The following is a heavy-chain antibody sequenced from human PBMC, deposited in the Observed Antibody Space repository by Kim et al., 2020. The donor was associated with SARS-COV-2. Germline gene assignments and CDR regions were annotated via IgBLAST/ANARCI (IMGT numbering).Heavy chain of an antibody. CDR1: GGSFSGYY. V-gene: IGHV4-34*01. CDR2: INHSGST. CDR3: ARDPCGGDCPNWFDP. Sequence: SETLSLTCAVYGGSFSGYYWSWIRQPPGKGLEWIGEINHSGSTNYNPSLKSRVTISVDTSKNQFSLKLSSVTAADTAVYYCARDPCGGDCPNWFDPWGQGTLVTVSS. D-gene: IGHD2-21*02. J-gene: IGHJ5*02.